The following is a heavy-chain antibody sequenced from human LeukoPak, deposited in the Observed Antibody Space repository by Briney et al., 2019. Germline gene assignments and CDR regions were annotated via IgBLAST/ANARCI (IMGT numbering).Heavy chain of an antibody. J-gene: IGHJ4*02. CDR2: IYYGGST. CDR3: ASYGDYAYFDY. D-gene: IGHD4-17*01. V-gene: IGHV4-30-4*01. CDR1: GGSISSGDYY. Sequence: SQTLSLTCTVSGGSISSGDYYWSWIRQPPGKGLEWIGYIYYGGSTYYNPSLKSRVTISVDTSKNQFSLKLSSVTAADTAVYYCASYGDYAYFDYWGQGTLVTVSS.